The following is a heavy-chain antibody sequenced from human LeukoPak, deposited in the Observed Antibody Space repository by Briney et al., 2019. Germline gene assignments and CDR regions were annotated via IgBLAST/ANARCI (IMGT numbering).Heavy chain of an antibody. V-gene: IGHV3-23*01. CDR2: ISGSGGST. CDR3: AKLEDIVVVPAVGYGMDV. CDR1: GFTFSSYA. J-gene: IGHJ6*02. Sequence: GGSLRLSCAASGFTFSSYAMSWVRRAPGKGLEWVSAISGSGGSTYYADSVKGRFTISRDNSKNTLYLQMNSLRAEDTAVYYCAKLEDIVVVPAVGYGMDVWGQGTTVTVSS. D-gene: IGHD2-2*01.